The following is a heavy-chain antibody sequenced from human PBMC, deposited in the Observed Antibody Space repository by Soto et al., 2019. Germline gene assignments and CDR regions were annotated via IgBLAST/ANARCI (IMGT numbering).Heavy chain of an antibody. J-gene: IGHJ6*02. D-gene: IGHD3-16*01. CDR1: GFTFNAYS. CDR2: ISYDGHHE. CDR3: AKDRAGLPGRRRSYVYYGMDA. V-gene: IGHV3-30*04. Sequence: QVQLEESGGDVVQPGTSLRLSCAASGFTFNAYSMHWVRQAPGKGLEWVAVISYDGHHEYYVYSVKGRFTISRDNPKNAVFLQMNSLTVEDTAVYFCAKDRAGLPGRRRSYVYYGMDAWGQGTTVIVS.